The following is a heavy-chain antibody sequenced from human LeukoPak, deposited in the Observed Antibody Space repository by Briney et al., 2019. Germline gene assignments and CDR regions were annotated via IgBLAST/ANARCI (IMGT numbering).Heavy chain of an antibody. Sequence: PGGSLRLSCAASGFTFSDYSMNWVRQAPGKGLEWVSFISRSSSDIYDAESVRGRFTISRDNAKNSLYLKMSSLRAEDTAVYYCARLYCSSTSCYWGFDYWGQGTLVTVSS. V-gene: IGHV3-21*01. CDR1: GFTFSDYS. D-gene: IGHD2-2*01. CDR3: ARLYCSSTSCYWGFDY. CDR2: ISRSSSDI. J-gene: IGHJ4*02.